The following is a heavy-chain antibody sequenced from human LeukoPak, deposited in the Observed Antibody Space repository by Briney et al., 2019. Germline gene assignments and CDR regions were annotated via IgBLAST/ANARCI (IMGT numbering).Heavy chain of an antibody. CDR1: GYSFTSYW. D-gene: IGHD4-11*01. CDR3: ARTTGILGPYYYMDV. Sequence: GESLKISCKGSGYSFTSYWIGWVRQMPGKGLEWMGIIYPGDSDTRYSPSFQGQVTISADKSISTAYLQWSSLKASDTAMYYCARTTGILGPYYYMDVWGKGTTVTVSS. J-gene: IGHJ6*03. V-gene: IGHV5-51*01. CDR2: IYPGDSDT.